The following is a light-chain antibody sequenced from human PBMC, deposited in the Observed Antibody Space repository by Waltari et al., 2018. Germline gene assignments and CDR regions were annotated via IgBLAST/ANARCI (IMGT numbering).Light chain of an antibody. V-gene: IGLV3-19*01. CDR2: GQD. CDR1: SLRRYS. J-gene: IGLJ3*02. Sequence: SSELTQDPAVSVALGQTVTITCHGDSLRRYSASWYQQRPGQAPILVLYGQDNRPSGIPDRFSGSTSGDTATLTITGAQAEDEADYYCLSRDSSSTRLFGGGTRLTV. CDR3: LSRDSSSTRL.